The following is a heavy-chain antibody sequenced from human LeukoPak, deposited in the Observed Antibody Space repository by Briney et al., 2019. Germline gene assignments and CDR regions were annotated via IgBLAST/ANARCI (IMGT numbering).Heavy chain of an antibody. D-gene: IGHD4-17*01. Sequence: PSETLSLTCTVSGGSISRYYWSWIRQPPGKGLEWIGYINYSGSTKYNPSLKSRVTISVDTSKNQFSLKLSSVTAADTAVYFCARDPHYGDILNDPFDLWGQGTMVTVSS. CDR1: GGSISRYY. CDR3: ARDPHYGDILNDPFDL. J-gene: IGHJ3*01. CDR2: INYSGST. V-gene: IGHV4-59*01.